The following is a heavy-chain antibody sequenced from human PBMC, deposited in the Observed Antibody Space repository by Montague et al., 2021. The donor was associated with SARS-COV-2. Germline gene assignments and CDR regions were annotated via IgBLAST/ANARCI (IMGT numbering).Heavy chain of an antibody. D-gene: IGHD6-19*01. CDR3: ARVGQWLVPFDY. Sequence: SETLSLTCTVSGDSISNSSYYWGWIRQPPGKGLEWIGSIYYSGSTYYNPSLKSRVTISVDTSKNQASLKLTSVTAADTAVYYCARVGQWLVPFDYWGQGTLVTVSS. V-gene: IGHV4-39*07. CDR2: IYYSGST. J-gene: IGHJ4*02. CDR1: GDSISNSSYY.